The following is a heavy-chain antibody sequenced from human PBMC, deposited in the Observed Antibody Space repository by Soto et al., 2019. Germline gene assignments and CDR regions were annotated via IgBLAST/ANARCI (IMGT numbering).Heavy chain of an antibody. Sequence: GASVKVSCKASGYTFSSYGINWVRQAPGQGLEWMGWISGYNGNINYVQKLQGRVTMTTDTSTSTAYMELRSLRSDDTAVYYCARAPRSSWYAPWGQGTLVTVSS. J-gene: IGHJ5*02. CDR3: ARAPRSSWYAP. CDR1: GYTFSSYG. D-gene: IGHD6-13*01. V-gene: IGHV1-18*01. CDR2: ISGYNGNI.